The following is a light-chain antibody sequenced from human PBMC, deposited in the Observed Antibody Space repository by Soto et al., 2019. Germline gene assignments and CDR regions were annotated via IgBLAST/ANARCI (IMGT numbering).Light chain of an antibody. CDR2: SAS. V-gene: IGKV3-15*01. Sequence: EVVMTQSPATLSVSPGERATLSCRASQFVSTNLAWYQQKPGQAPRLLIYSASTRATGIPARFSGSGSRTEFTLTISSLQSEDSAVYYCQQFNNWPPLTFGGGTKVEIK. J-gene: IGKJ4*01. CDR1: QFVSTN. CDR3: QQFNNWPPLT.